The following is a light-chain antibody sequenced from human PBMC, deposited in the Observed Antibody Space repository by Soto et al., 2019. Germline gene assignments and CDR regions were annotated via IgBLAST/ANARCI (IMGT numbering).Light chain of an antibody. CDR1: QTISSW. CDR3: QQYNNWPPVT. CDR2: DAS. V-gene: IGKV1-5*01. Sequence: DIQMTQSPSTLSGSVVDRVTITCRASQTISSWLAWYQQKPGKAPKLLIYDASSLERGVPSRFSGSGGGTEFTLTISSLQSEDFAVYYCQQYNNWPPVTFGGGTKVDIK. J-gene: IGKJ4*01.